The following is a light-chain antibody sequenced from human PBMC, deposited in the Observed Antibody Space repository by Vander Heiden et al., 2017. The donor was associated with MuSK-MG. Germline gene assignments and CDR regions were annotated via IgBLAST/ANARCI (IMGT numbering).Light chain of an antibody. J-gene: IGKJ4*01. V-gene: IGKV1-33*01. CDR3: QQDDNLPLT. CDR1: QDISNY. Sequence: DIQMTQSPSSLSASVGDRVTITCQASQDISNYLNWYQQKPGKAPKLLIYDASNLETAVPSRFTASGSGTDFTFTISSLQPEDIATYYCQQDDNLPLTFGGGTKVEIK. CDR2: DAS.